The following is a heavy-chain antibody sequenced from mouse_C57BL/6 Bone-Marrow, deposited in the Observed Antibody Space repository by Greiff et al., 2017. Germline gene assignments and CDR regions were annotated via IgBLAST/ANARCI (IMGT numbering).Heavy chain of an antibody. D-gene: IGHD1-1*01. CDR2: ISDGGSYT. V-gene: IGHV5-4*03. CDR3: ARGGFITTVVGGY. J-gene: IGHJ2*01. CDR1: GFTFSSYA. Sequence: EVKVVESGGGLVKPGGSLKLSCAASGFTFSSYAMSWVRQTPEKRLEWVATISDGGSYTYYPDNVKGRFTISRDNAKNNLYLQMSHLKSEDTAMYYCARGGFITTVVGGYGGQGTTLTVSS.